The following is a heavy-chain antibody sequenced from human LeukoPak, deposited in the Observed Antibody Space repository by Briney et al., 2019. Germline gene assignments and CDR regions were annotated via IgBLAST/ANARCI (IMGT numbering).Heavy chain of an antibody. CDR2: ISGNGGST. J-gene: IGHJ4*02. CDR1: GFTFSSYA. V-gene: IGHV3-23*01. Sequence: PGGSLRLSCAASGFTFSSYAMSWVRQAPGKGLEWVSAISGNGGSTYYADSVKGRFTISRDNSKNTLYLQMNSLRAEDTAVYYCAKLRTAMVYYFDYWGQGTLVTVSS. CDR3: AKLRTAMVYYFDY. D-gene: IGHD2-21*02.